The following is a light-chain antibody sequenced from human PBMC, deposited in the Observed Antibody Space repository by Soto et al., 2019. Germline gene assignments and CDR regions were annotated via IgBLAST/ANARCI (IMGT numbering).Light chain of an antibody. CDR2: SIS. CDR3: LLYYDGAQV. J-gene: IGLJ3*02. Sequence: QTVVTQEPSLTVSPGGTVTLTCASSTGAVTSGYYPNWFQQKPGQAPRPLVYSISNKHSWTPARFSGSLLGDKVALTLSDVLPEDEAEYYCLLYYDGAQVFGGGTKVTVL. CDR1: TGAVTSGYY. V-gene: IGLV7-43*01.